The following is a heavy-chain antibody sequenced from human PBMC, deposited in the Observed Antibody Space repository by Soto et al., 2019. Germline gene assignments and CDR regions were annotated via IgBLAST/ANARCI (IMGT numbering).Heavy chain of an antibody. J-gene: IGHJ6*02. CDR1: GASVANDNW. Sequence: QVQLQESGPGLVKPSETLSLTCTVSGASVANDNWWSWVRQSPGKVLEWIGEVHHSVGNNNNPSLTSGVTISVDKSTNQFSLKLHSGPAADSAVSFCTRLSDYSIDVWGQGTTVTVS. CDR2: VHHSVGN. CDR3: TRLSDYSIDV. V-gene: IGHV4-4*02.